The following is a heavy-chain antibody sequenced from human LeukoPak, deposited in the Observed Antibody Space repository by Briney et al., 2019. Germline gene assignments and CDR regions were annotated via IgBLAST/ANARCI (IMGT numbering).Heavy chain of an antibody. Sequence: SETLSLTCTVSGGSMSSYFWSWIRQPPGKGLEWIGYVYYSGSTNKNPSLKSRLSISVDTSKNQFSLRLSSVTAADTAVYYCARGYSTGSKSFSLYYYMDVWGEGTTVSVSS. CDR3: ARGYSTGSKSFSLYYYMDV. J-gene: IGHJ6*03. CDR2: VYYSGST. CDR1: GGSMSSYF. V-gene: IGHV4-59*01. D-gene: IGHD6-19*01.